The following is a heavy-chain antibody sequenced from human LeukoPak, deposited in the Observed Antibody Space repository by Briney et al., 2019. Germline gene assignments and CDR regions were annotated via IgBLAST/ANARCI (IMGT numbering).Heavy chain of an antibody. CDR1: GFIFSDRD. J-gene: IGHJ4*02. CDR3: AKTNGYYSD. CDR2: ISGSGGTT. D-gene: IGHD3-22*01. V-gene: IGHV3-23*01. Sequence: PGGSLTLSCAASGFIFSDRDIHWVRQASGKGLEWVSGISGSGGTTYYADSVKGRFTISRDNSKNSLSLQVSSLRAEDTAVYYCAKTNGYYSDWGQGTLVTVSS.